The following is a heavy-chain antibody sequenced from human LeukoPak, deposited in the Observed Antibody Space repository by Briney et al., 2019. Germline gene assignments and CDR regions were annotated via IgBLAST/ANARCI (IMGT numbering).Heavy chain of an antibody. V-gene: IGHV1-69*06. CDR3: ARGSGSIYDWFDP. D-gene: IGHD2-21*01. Sequence: ASVKVSCKASGYTFTSYDINWVRQAPGQGLEWMGGIIPIFGTANYAQKFQGRVTITADKPTSTAYMELSSLRSEDTAVYYCARGSGSIYDWFDPWGQGTLVTVSS. CDR1: GYTFTSYD. CDR2: IIPIFGTA. J-gene: IGHJ5*02.